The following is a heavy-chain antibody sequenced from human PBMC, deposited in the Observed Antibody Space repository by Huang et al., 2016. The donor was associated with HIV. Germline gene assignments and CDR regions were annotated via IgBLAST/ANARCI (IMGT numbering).Heavy chain of an antibody. D-gene: IGHD6-19*01. CDR1: GYTFTNYA. CDR3: ARGVAVTGGGAFDI. V-gene: IGHV7-4-1*02. CDR2: INTKTGEP. Sequence: QVQLVQSGSELKKPGASVKVSCRASGYTFTNYAMNWVRQAPGQGLEVLGWINTKTGEPAYAQGFTGRFVFSLDTSVRTAYLQISSLKADDTGVYYCARGVAVTGGGAFDIWGQGTMVTVSS. J-gene: IGHJ3*02.